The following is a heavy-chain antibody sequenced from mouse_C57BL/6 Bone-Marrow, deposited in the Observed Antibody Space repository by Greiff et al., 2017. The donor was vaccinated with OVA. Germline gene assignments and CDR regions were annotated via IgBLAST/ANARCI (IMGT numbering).Heavy chain of an antibody. Sequence: VQLQQPGAELVKPGASVKMSCKASGYTFTSYWMTWVKQRPGQGLEWIGDIYPGSGSTNYNEKFKSKATLTVDTSSSTAYMQLSSLTSEDSAVYYCARSGIYYDYDEGAMDYWGQGTSVTVSS. CDR2: IYPGSGST. D-gene: IGHD2-4*01. J-gene: IGHJ4*01. V-gene: IGHV1-55*01. CDR3: ARSGIYYDYDEGAMDY. CDR1: GYTFTSYW.